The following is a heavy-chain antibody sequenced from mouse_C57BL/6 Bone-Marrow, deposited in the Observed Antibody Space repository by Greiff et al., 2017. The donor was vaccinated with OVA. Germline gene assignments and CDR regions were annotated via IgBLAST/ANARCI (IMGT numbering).Heavy chain of an antibody. D-gene: IGHD1-1*01. Sequence: EVMLVASGGGLVQPKGSLKLSCAASGFSFNTYAMNWVRQAPGKGLEWVARIRSKSNNYATYYADSVKDRFTISRDDSESMLYLQMNNLKTEDTAMYYCVRRGYGSSHWYFDVWGTGTTVTVSS. CDR1: GFSFNTYA. J-gene: IGHJ1*03. V-gene: IGHV10-1*01. CDR3: VRRGYGSSHWYFDV. CDR2: IRSKSNNYAT.